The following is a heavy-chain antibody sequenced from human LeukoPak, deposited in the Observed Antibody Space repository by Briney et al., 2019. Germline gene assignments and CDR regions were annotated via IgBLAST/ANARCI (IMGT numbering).Heavy chain of an antibody. J-gene: IGHJ3*02. CDR1: GYSISSGYY. CDR3: ARMIGAGAGLPNAFDI. D-gene: IGHD6-19*01. V-gene: IGHV4-38-2*01. CDR2: IYHSGST. Sequence: NASETLSLTCAVSGYSISSGYYWGWIRQPPGKGLEWIGSIYHSGSTHYNPSLKSRVTMSVDTSKNQFSLKLSSVTAADTAVYYCARMIGAGAGLPNAFDIWGQGTMVTVSS.